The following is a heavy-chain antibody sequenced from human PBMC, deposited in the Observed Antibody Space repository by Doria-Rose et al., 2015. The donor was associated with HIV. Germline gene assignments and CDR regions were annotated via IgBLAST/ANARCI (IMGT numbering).Heavy chain of an antibody. CDR2: ISSTSAYT. J-gene: IGHJ4*02. Sequence: VQLVQSGGGLVRPGGSLRLSCATSGFTFSSHRINWVRQAPGKRLEWVSSISSTSAYTNYADSVRGRFTIARDNARNSLYLQMDSLRADDPAIYYCATGVTLDYWGQGTLVTVSS. CDR1: GFTFSSHR. V-gene: IGHV3-21*01. CDR3: ATGVTLDY. D-gene: IGHD3-10*01.